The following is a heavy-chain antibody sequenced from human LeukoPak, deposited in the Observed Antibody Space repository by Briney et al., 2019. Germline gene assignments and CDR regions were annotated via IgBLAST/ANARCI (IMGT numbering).Heavy chain of an antibody. CDR1: GFTFSSYS. V-gene: IGHV3-21*01. CDR3: ARDRGYDYVWGSYRHHYYDSSGYIDY. J-gene: IGHJ4*02. CDR2: ISSSSSYI. Sequence: GGSLRLSCAASGFTFSSYSMNWVRQAPGKGLEWVSSISSSSSYIYYADSVKGRFTISRDNGKNSLYLQMNSLRAEDTAVYYCARDRGYDYVWGSYRHHYYDSSGYIDYWGQGTLVTVSS. D-gene: IGHD3-16*02.